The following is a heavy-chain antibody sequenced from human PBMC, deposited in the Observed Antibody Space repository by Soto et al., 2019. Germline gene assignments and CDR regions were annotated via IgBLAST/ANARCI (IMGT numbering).Heavy chain of an antibody. J-gene: IGHJ6*02. CDR3: ARGIAAAGGYYYYGMDV. CDR1: GGSISSGDYY. Sequence: QVQLQESGPGLVKPSQTLSLTCTVSGGSISSGDYYWSWIRQPPGKGLEWIGYIYYSGSTYYNPSLKSRVTISVDTSKNQFSLKLSSVTAADTAVYYCARGIAAAGGYYYYGMDVGGQGTTVTVSS. CDR2: IYYSGST. D-gene: IGHD6-13*01. V-gene: IGHV4-30-4*01.